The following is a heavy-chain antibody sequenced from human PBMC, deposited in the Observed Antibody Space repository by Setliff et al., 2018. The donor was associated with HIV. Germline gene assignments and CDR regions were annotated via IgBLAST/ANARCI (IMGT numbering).Heavy chain of an antibody. V-gene: IGHV3-30*04. CDR3: VRESVKMGIGGLSFDL. D-gene: IGHD7-27*01. Sequence: PGGSLRLSCAASGFTFSSYSMHWVRQAPGKGLEWVAVISNDGTIKYYADSVRGRFTISRDNSKNMLYLQMNSLRTEDTGVYYCVRESVKMGIGGLSFDLWGQGTLVTVSS. J-gene: IGHJ3*01. CDR1: GFTFSSYS. CDR2: ISNDGTIK.